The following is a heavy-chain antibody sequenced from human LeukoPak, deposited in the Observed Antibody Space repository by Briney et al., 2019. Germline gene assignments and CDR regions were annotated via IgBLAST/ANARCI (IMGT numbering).Heavy chain of an antibody. CDR2: IKSKTDGGTT. V-gene: IGHV3-15*01. CDR1: GFTFTNAW. J-gene: IGHJ1*01. D-gene: IGHD3-22*01. CDR3: TTGYYYDSSGYYS. Sequence: GGSLRLSCAASGFTFTNAWMSWVCQAPGKGLEWVGRIKSKTDGGTTDYAAPVKGRFTISRDDSKNTLYLQMNSLKTEDTAVYYCTTGYYYDSSGYYSWGQGTLVTVSS.